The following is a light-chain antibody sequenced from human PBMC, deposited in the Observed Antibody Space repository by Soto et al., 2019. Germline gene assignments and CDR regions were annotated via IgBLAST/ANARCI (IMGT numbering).Light chain of an antibody. CDR3: EQRSNWPPTT. V-gene: IGKV3-11*01. J-gene: IGKJ5*01. CDR1: QSVSSY. CDR2: DAS. Sequence: EIVLTQSPATLSLSPGERATLSCRASQSVSSYLAWYQQKPGQAPRLLIYDASNRATGIPARFSGSGSGTDFTLTISSLEPEVFAVFYCEQRSNWPPTTFAQGPRLEFK.